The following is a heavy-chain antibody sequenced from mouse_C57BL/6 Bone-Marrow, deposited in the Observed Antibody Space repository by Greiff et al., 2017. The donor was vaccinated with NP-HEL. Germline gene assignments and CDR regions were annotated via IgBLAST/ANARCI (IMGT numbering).Heavy chain of an antibody. Sequence: EVMLVESGGDLVKPGGSLKLSCAASGFTFSSYGMSWVRQTPDKRLEWVATISSGGSYTYYPDSVKGRFTISRDNAKNTLYLQMSSLKSEDTAMYYCARQWDLLWLRRGFAYWGQGTLVTVSA. V-gene: IGHV5-6*01. J-gene: IGHJ3*01. CDR1: GFTFSSYG. CDR2: ISSGGSYT. D-gene: IGHD2-2*01. CDR3: ARQWDLLWLRRGFAY.